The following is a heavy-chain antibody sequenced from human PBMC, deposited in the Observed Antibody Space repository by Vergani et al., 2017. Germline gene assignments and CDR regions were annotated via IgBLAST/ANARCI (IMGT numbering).Heavy chain of an antibody. CDR2: ISGSGGST. CDR1: GFTFSSYA. V-gene: IGHV3-23*04. J-gene: IGHJ4*02. CDR3: CYGDYDY. Sequence: EVQLVESGEGVVQPGRSLRLSCAASGFTFSSYAMSWVLQAPGKGLEWVSAISGSGGSTYYADSVKGRFTISRDNSKNTLYLQMNSLRAEDTAVYYCCYGDYDYWGQGTLVTVSS. D-gene: IGHD4-17*01.